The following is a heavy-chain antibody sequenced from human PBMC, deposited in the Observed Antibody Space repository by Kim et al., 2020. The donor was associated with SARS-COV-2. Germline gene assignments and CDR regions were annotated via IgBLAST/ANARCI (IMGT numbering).Heavy chain of an antibody. CDR2: INHSGST. D-gene: IGHD3-10*01. CDR3: ARGGYRTRITMVRGVITPRYGMDV. Sequence: SETLSLTCAVYGGSFSGYYWSWIRQPPGKGLERIGEINHSGSTNYNPSLKSRVTISVDTSKNQFSLKLSSVTAADTAVYYCARGGYRTRITMVRGVITPRYGMDVWGQGTTVTVSS. J-gene: IGHJ6*02. CDR1: GGSFSGYY. V-gene: IGHV4-34*01.